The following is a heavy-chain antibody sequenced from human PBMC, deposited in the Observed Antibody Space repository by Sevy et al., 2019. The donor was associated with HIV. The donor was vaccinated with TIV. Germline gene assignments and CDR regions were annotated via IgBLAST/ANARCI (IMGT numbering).Heavy chain of an antibody. J-gene: IGHJ4*02. Sequence: GESLKISCAASGFTFRRYWMSWVRQAPGKGLEWVANIKQEGSEKYYVDSVKGRFTMSRDNAKNSLYLQMNSLRAEDTAVYYCTKMKDDSSGFHLDYWGQGTRVTVSS. CDR2: IKQEGSEK. D-gene: IGHD3-22*01. CDR3: TKMKDDSSGFHLDY. V-gene: IGHV3-7*01. CDR1: GFTFRRYW.